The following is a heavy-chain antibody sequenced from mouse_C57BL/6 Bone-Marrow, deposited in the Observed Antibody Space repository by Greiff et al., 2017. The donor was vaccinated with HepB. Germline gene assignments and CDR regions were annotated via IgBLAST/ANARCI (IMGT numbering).Heavy chain of an antibody. CDR3: ARPRYDLGNYYAMDY. CDR1: GYAFTNYL. J-gene: IGHJ4*01. CDR2: INPGSGGT. Sequence: QVHVKQSGAELVRPGTSVKVSCKASGYAFTNYLIEWVKQRPGQGLEWIGVINPGSGGTNYNEKFKGKATLTADKSSSTAYIQLSSLTSEDSAVYFCARPRYDLGNYYAMDYWGQGTSVTVSS. V-gene: IGHV1-54*01. D-gene: IGHD2-4*01.